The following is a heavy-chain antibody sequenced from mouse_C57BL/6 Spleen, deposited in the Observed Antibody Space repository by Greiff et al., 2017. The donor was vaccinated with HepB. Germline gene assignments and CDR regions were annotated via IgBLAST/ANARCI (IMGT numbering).Heavy chain of an antibody. CDR1: GFTFSDYY. D-gene: IGHD1-1*01. CDR2: ISNGGGST. V-gene: IGHV5-12*01. Sequence: EVQVVESGGGLVQPGGSLKLSCAASGFTFSDYYMYWVRQTPEKRLEWVAYISNGGGSTYYPDTVKGRFTISRDNAKNTLYLQMSRLKSEDTAMYYCARGSSYGYWYFDVWGTGTTVTVSS. J-gene: IGHJ1*03. CDR3: ARGSSYGYWYFDV.